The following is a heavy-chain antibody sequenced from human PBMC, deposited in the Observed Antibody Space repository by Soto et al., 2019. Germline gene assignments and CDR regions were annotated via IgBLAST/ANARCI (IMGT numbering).Heavy chain of an antibody. J-gene: IGHJ4*02. CDR3: ARSSGYYLIDY. V-gene: IGHV1-18*01. D-gene: IGHD3-22*01. CDR2: ISAYNGNT. Sequence: GASVKVSCKASGYTFTSYGISWVRQAPGQGLEWMGWISAYNGNTKHSQKFQGRVTITRDTSASTAYMELSSLRSEDTAVYYCARSSGYYLIDYWGQGTLVTVSS. CDR1: GYTFTSYG.